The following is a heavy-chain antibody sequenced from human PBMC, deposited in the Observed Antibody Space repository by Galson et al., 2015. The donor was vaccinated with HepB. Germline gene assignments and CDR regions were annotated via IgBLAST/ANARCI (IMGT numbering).Heavy chain of an antibody. CDR1: GYSISSGYY. Sequence: ETLSLTCTVSGYSISSGYYWGWIRQPPGKGLEWIGSMYHSGSSYYNPSLKSRVTMSVDTSKNQFSLKLSSLTAADTAIYYCARSTSSWFVDYWGQGTLVTVSS. J-gene: IGHJ4*02. CDR3: ARSTSSWFVDY. V-gene: IGHV4-38-2*02. CDR2: MYHSGSS. D-gene: IGHD6-13*01.